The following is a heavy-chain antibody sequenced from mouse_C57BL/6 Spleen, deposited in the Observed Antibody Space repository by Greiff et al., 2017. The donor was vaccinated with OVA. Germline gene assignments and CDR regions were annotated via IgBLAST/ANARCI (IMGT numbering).Heavy chain of an antibody. CDR1: GYSITSGYY. Sequence: EVKLMESGPGLVKPSQSLSLTCSVTGYSITSGYYWNWIRQFPGNKLEWMGYISYDGSNNYNPSLKNRISITRDTSKNQFFLKLNSVTTEDTATYYCATLWDGAWFAYWGQGTLVTVSA. D-gene: IGHD4-1*01. V-gene: IGHV3-6*01. CDR2: ISYDGSN. CDR3: ATLWDGAWFAY. J-gene: IGHJ3*01.